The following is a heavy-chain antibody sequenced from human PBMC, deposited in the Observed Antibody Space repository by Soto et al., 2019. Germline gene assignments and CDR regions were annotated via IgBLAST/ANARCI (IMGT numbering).Heavy chain of an antibody. D-gene: IGHD5-18*01. Sequence: QVQAVQSGAEVKNPGSSVKVSCKVSGGIFTTNAISWVRQAPGQGLEWLGGVIPVIATAYYAQKFRGRLMISSERAATPTSLELRGLTSSDTVVYFCGTGGHNYGYNFYRGMYVCGQVTTVTVSS. CDR3: GTGGHNYGYNFYRGMYV. CDR1: GGIFTTNA. CDR2: VIPVIATA. J-gene: IGHJ6*02. V-gene: IGHV1-69*01.